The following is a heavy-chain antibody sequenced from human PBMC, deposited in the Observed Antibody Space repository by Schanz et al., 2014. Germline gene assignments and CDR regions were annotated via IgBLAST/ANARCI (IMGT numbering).Heavy chain of an antibody. D-gene: IGHD4-17*01. J-gene: IGHJ3*02. CDR3: ARKMKLGVYGGKGHDSLDI. CDR1: GFTFSSHW. CDR2: INSVGSNT. V-gene: IGHV3-74*01. Sequence: EVQLVQSGGGLVQPGGSLRLSCAASGFTFSSHWMHWVRQDPGKGLVWVARINSVGSNTDYADSVTGRFTISRDNAKNTLYQQMNTLRAEDTAVYYCARKMKLGVYGGKGHDSLDIWGQGTMVTVSS.